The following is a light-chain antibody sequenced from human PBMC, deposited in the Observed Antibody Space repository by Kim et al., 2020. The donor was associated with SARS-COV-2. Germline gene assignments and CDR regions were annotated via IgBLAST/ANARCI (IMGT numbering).Light chain of an antibody. CDR2: GAS. J-gene: IGKJ2*01. CDR3: QHYDNWPPYT. CDR1: QSVGNR. Sequence: VSPGERASLSCRAGQSVGNRVAWFQQKLDQAPRLLIYGASTRAADVPPRFSGSGSETEFTLTITSLQSEDFAVYFCQHYDNWPPYTFGQGTKLEI. V-gene: IGKV3-15*01.